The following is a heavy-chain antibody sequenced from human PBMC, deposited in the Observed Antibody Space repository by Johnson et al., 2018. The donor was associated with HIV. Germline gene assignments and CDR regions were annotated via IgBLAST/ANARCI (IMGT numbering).Heavy chain of an antibody. V-gene: IGHV3-13*01. CDR1: GFTFSSYD. J-gene: IGHJ3*02. CDR2: IGTAGDT. Sequence: VQLVESGGGLVQPGGSLRLSCAASGFTFSSYDMHWVRQATGKGLEWVSAIGTAGDTYYPGSVKGRFTISRENAKNSLYLQMNSLRAEDTAVYYCARGDYYDAFDIWGQGAMVTVSS. CDR3: ARGDYYDAFDI. D-gene: IGHD3-10*01.